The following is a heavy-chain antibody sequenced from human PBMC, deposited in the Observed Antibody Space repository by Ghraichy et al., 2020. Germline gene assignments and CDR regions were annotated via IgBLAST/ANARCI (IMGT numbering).Heavy chain of an antibody. CDR3: AKSTIAAPSYYYYMDV. D-gene: IGHD6-6*01. V-gene: IGHV3-23*01. J-gene: IGHJ6*03. Sequence: LSLTCAASGFSFSSYAMSWVRQAPGKGLERVSSLSGGGASTYYPDSLRGRFTISRHNSKNTLYLQMNSLRAEDTAVYYCAKSTIAAPSYYYYMDVWGKGTTVTVSS. CDR1: GFSFSSYA. CDR2: LSGGGAST.